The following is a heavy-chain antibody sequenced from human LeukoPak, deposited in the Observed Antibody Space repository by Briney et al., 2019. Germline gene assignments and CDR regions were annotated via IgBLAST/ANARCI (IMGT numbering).Heavy chain of an antibody. J-gene: IGHJ4*02. CDR1: GGSFSGYY. Sequence: SETLSLTCAVYGGSFSGYYWSWIRQPPGKGLEWIGEINHSGSTNYNPSLKSRVTISVDTSKNQFSLKLSSVTAADTAVYYCAARGLRYGSGSYYYYFDYWGQGTLVTVSS. D-gene: IGHD3-10*01. CDR2: INHSGST. CDR3: AARGLRYGSGSYYYYFDY. V-gene: IGHV4-34*01.